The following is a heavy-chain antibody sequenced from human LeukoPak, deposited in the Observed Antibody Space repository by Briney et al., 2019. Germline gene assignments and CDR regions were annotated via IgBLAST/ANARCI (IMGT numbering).Heavy chain of an antibody. Sequence: SETLSLTCAVYGGSFSGYYWSWIRQPPGKGLEWIGEINHSGSTNYNPSLKSRVTISVDTSKNQFSLKPSSVTAADTAVYYCARTGYGGNDYWGQGTLVTVSS. CDR3: ARTGYGGNDY. V-gene: IGHV4-34*01. CDR1: GGSFSGYY. D-gene: IGHD4-23*01. J-gene: IGHJ4*02. CDR2: INHSGST.